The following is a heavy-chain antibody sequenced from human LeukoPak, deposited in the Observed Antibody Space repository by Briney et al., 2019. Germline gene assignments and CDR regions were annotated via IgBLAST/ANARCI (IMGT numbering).Heavy chain of an antibody. CDR2: IIPIFGTA. V-gene: IGHV1-69*05. CDR1: GGTFSSYA. J-gene: IGHJ4*02. Sequence: ASVKVSCKASGGTFSSYAISWVRQAPGQGLEWMGRIIPIFGTANYAQKFQGRVTITTDESTSTAYMELSSLRSEDTAVYYCARGSGTRKAFFDYWGQGTLVTVSS. CDR3: ARGSGTRKAFFDY. D-gene: IGHD1-1*01.